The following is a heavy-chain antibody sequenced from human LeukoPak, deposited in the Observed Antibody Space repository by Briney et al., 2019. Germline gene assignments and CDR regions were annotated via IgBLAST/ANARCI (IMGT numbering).Heavy chain of an antibody. CDR2: ISYDGSNK. V-gene: IGHV3-30-3*01. Sequence: GSLRLSCAASGFTFSSYAMHWVRQAPGKGLEWVAVISYDGSNKYYADSVKGRFTISRDNSKNTLYLQMNSLRAEDTAVYYCARDPTTYWGQGTLVTVSS. CDR1: GFTFSSYA. J-gene: IGHJ4*02. CDR3: ARDPTTY. D-gene: IGHD2/OR15-2a*01.